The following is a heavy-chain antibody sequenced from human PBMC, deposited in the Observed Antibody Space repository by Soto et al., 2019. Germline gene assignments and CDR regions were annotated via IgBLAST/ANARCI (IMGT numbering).Heavy chain of an antibody. Sequence: GGSLRLSCAVSGLTFSDHFMDWVRQAPGKGLEWVARTRNKANSYFTVYAASVNGRFTISRDDSKNSVYLQMNSLRTEDTAVYYCANADSGGYPYWGQGTLVTVSS. CDR1: GLTFSDHF. V-gene: IGHV3-72*01. CDR3: ANADSGGYPY. D-gene: IGHD1-26*01. CDR2: TRNKANSYFT. J-gene: IGHJ4*02.